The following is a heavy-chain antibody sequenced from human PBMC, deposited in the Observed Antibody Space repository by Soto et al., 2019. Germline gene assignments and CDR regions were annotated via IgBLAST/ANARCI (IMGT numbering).Heavy chain of an antibody. Sequence: EVQLLESGGGLVQPGGSLRLSCAASGFTFSSYAMSWVRQAPGKGLEWVAAITGSGGSTYYADSVKGRFTISRDNSKNTLYLQMNSRRPEDTAVYYVAKDRNKWVRFDLAYWGQGTQVTVSS. CDR3: AKDRNKWVRFDLAY. D-gene: IGHD5-12*01. V-gene: IGHV3-23*01. J-gene: IGHJ4*02. CDR2: ITGSGGST. CDR1: GFTFSSYA.